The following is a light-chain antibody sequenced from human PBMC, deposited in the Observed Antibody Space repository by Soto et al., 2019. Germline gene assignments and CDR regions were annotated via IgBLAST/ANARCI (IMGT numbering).Light chain of an antibody. V-gene: IGKV3-11*01. Sequence: EIVLTQSPATLSLSPGERATLSCRASQYIGGYLAWYQLRPGQGPRLLIFDAASRATGIPDRVSGSGSGTDFTLTISRLEPEDFAVYYCQPRASWPLTFGGGTQVEIK. CDR2: DAA. CDR1: QYIGGY. CDR3: QPRASWPLT. J-gene: IGKJ4*01.